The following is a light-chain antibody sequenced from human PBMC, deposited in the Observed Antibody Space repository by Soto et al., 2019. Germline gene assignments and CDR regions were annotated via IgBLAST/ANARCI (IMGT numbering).Light chain of an antibody. J-gene: IGKJ1*01. V-gene: IGKV1-5*03. CDR3: QQYSTYTPRT. CDR2: TSS. CDR1: QSISIW. Sequence: DIQMTQSPSTLSASVGDRVTITCRASQSISIWLAWYQQKPGKAPKILIYTSSSLESVVPSRFSGSEPGTEFTLTISSLHPYDFATYYCQQYSTYTPRTFGQGPKVEIK.